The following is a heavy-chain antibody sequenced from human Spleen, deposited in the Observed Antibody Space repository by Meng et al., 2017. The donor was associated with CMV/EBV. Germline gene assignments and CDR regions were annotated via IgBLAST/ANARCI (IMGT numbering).Heavy chain of an antibody. CDR1: GGTFSNYG. D-gene: IGHD1-1*01. Sequence: SVKVSCKASGGTFSNYGVNWVRQAPGQGLEWMGGIIPILGTANYARKFRGRVTITTDESTTTTYMELSSLRSDDTAVYYCAREGAVGTTIYFDYWGQGTLVTVSS. V-gene: IGHV1-69*05. CDR2: IIPILGTA. CDR3: AREGAVGTTIYFDY. J-gene: IGHJ4*02.